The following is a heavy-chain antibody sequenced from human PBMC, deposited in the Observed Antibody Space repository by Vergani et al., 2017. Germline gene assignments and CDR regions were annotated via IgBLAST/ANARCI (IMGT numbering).Heavy chain of an antibody. CDR3: AIDPILTGYYFTRDYYYGMDV. V-gene: IGHV3-23*01. D-gene: IGHD3-9*01. CDR1: GFTFSSYA. CDR2: ISGSGGST. J-gene: IGHJ6*02. Sequence: EVQLLESGGGLVQPGGSLRLSCAASGFTFSSYAMSWVRQAPGKGLEWVSAISGSGGSTYYADSVKGRFTISRDNSKNTLYLQMNSLRAEDTAVYYCAIDPILTGYYFTRDYYYGMDVWGQGTTVTVSS.